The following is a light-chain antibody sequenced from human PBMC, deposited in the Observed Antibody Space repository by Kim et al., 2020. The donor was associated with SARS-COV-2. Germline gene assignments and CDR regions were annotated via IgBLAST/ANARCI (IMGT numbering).Light chain of an antibody. V-gene: IGKV3-15*01. CDR3: QQYNNWPST. CDR2: AAS. J-gene: IGKJ2*01. CDR1: QSVSSI. Sequence: SVSPGESATPSCRASQSVSSILAWYQQKPGQAPRLLIYAASTRATGIPARFSGTGSGTEFTLTISSLQSEDFAIYYCQQYNNWPSTFGQGTKLEI.